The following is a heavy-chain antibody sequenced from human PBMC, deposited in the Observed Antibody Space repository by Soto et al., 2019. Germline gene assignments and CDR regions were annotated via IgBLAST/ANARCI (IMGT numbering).Heavy chain of an antibody. V-gene: IGHV4-4*02. CDR2: IYHSGST. J-gene: IGHJ5*02. CDR3: ARVTDYSSSSRTPFDP. Sequence: SETLSLTCAVSGGSISSSNWWSWVRQPPGKGLEWIGEIYHSGSTNYNPSLKSRVTISVDKSKNQFSLKLSSVTAADTAVYYCARVTDYSSSSRTPFDPWGQGTLVTVSS. CDR1: GGSISSSNW. D-gene: IGHD6-6*01.